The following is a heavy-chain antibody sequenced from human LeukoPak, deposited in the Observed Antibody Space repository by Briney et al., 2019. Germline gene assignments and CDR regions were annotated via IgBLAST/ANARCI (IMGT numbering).Heavy chain of an antibody. J-gene: IGHJ4*02. Sequence: PSETLSLTCAVYGGSFSGYYWSWIRQPPGKGLEWIGEINHSGSTNYNPSLKSRVTISVDTSKNQFSLKLSSVTAADTAVYYCARGLSRITMVRGVRSFGYWGQGTLVTVSS. V-gene: IGHV4-34*01. CDR3: ARGLSRITMVRGVRSFGY. CDR2: INHSGST. D-gene: IGHD3-10*01. CDR1: GGSFSGYY.